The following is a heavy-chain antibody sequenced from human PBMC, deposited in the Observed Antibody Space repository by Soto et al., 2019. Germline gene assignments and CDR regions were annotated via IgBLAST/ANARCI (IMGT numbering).Heavy chain of an antibody. V-gene: IGHV3-21*01. Sequence: EVQLVESGGGLVKPGGSLRLSCAASGFTFSSYSMNWVRQAPGKGLEWVSSISSSSSYIYYADSVKGRFTISRDNAKNSVYLQMNSLIAEDTAVYYCVKTTVIAVAGNPGFDYWGQGTLVTVSS. J-gene: IGHJ4*02. CDR1: GFTFSSYS. CDR3: VKTTVIAVAGNPGFDY. D-gene: IGHD6-19*01. CDR2: ISSSSSYI.